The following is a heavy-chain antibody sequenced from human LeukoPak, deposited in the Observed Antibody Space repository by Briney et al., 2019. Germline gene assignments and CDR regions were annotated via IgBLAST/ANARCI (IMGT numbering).Heavy chain of an antibody. V-gene: IGHV1-8*01. CDR2: MNPNSGNT. J-gene: IGHJ5*02. Sequence: GASVKVSCKASGYTFTSYDINWVRQATGQGLEWMGWMNPNSGNTGYAQKFQGRVTMTRNTSISTAYMELSSLRSEDTAVYYCARGLLAVAGNWFDPWGQGTLVTASS. D-gene: IGHD6-19*01. CDR1: GYTFTSYD. CDR3: ARGLLAVAGNWFDP.